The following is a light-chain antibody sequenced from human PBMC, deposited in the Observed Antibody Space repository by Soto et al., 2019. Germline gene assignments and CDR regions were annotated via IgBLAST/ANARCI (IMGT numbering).Light chain of an antibody. CDR2: EVT. Sequence: QSALTHPPSSSGSPGQSVHISCTVTSGEVGGYDYVSWYQQHPGKAPKLMIYEVTKRPLGVPDRFSGSKSGNTASLTVSGLQAEDEADYYCSSYAGSDNPYVFGTGTKVTVL. V-gene: IGLV2-8*01. J-gene: IGLJ1*01. CDR1: SGEVGGYDY. CDR3: SSYAGSDNPYV.